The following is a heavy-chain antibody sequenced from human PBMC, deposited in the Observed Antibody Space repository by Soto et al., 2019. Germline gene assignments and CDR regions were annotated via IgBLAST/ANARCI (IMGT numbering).Heavy chain of an antibody. CDR1: GYTFTSYG. V-gene: IGHV1-18*01. D-gene: IGHD3-10*01. Sequence: ASVKVSCKASGYTFTSYGISWVRQAPGQGLEWMGWISAYNGNTNYAQKLQGRVTMTTDTSTSTAYMELRSLRSDDTAVEYCARDRLGLLWFGEFDYWGQGTLVTVSS. J-gene: IGHJ4*02. CDR2: ISAYNGNT. CDR3: ARDRLGLLWFGEFDY.